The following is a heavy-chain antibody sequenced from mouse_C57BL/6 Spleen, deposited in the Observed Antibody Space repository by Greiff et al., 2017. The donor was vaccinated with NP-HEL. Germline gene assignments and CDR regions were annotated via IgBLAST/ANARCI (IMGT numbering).Heavy chain of an antibody. CDR2: ISDGGSYT. CDR3: ARERMVTTYFDY. J-gene: IGHJ2*01. V-gene: IGHV5-4*01. D-gene: IGHD2-2*01. CDR1: GFTFSSYA. Sequence: EVQRVESGGGLVKPGGSLKLSCAASGFTFSSYAMSWVRQTPEKRLEWVATISDGGSYTYYPDNVKGRFTISRDNAKNNLYLQMSHLKSEDTAMYYCARERMVTTYFDYWGQGTTLTVSS.